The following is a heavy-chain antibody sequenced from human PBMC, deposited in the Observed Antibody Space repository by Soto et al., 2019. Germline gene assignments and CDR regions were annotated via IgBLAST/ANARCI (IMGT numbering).Heavy chain of an antibody. Sequence: GGSLRLSCAASGFTFSSYSMNWVRQAPGKGLEWVSYISSSSTIYYADSVKGRFTISRDNAKNSLYLQMNSLRDEDTAVYYCAREFTMVRVKYGMDVWGQGTTVTVSS. CDR2: ISSSSTI. V-gene: IGHV3-48*02. J-gene: IGHJ6*02. CDR1: GFTFSSYS. D-gene: IGHD3-10*01. CDR3: AREFTMVRVKYGMDV.